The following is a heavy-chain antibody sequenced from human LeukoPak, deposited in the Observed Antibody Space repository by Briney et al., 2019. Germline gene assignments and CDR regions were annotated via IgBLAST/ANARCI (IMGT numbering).Heavy chain of an antibody. D-gene: IGHD3-3*01. CDR3: ARAYYESPFDY. J-gene: IGHJ4*02. CDR1: GYTFTSYD. V-gene: IGHV1-18*01. Sequence: GASVKVSCKASGYTFTSYDINWVRQATGQGLEWMGWISAYNGNTNYAQKLQGRVTMTTDTSTSTAYMELRSLRSDDTAVYYCARAYYESPFDYWGQGTLVTVSS. CDR2: ISAYNGNT.